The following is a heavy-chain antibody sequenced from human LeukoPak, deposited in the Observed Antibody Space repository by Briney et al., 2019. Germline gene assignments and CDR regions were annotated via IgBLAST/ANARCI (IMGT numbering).Heavy chain of an antibody. CDR2: IYYSGST. V-gene: IGHV4-59*01. CDR3: ARDNRRDGYTFGY. J-gene: IGHJ4*02. CDR1: GGSISSYY. Sequence: SETLSLTCTVSGGSISSYYWSWIRQPPGKGLEWIGYIYYSGSTNYNPSLKSRVTISVDTSKNQFSLKLSSVTAADTAVYYCARDNRRDGYTFGYWGQGTLVTVSS. D-gene: IGHD5-24*01.